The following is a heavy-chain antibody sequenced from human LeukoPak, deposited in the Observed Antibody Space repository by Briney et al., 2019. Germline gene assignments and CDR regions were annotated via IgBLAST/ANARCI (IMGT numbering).Heavy chain of an antibody. Sequence: GASLSVSCKASVYTFTSYAMNGVRQAPGQGREWVGWINTNTGRPTYARGFAGGLGFSLYTSVSTPYLQISSLKAEATAVYSCARYGSPIHYYTLDVWGKGTPVTVSS. V-gene: IGHV7-4-1*02. CDR3: ARYGSPIHYYTLDV. J-gene: IGHJ6*01. CDR2: INTNTGRP. D-gene: IGHD1-26*01. CDR1: VYTFTSYA.